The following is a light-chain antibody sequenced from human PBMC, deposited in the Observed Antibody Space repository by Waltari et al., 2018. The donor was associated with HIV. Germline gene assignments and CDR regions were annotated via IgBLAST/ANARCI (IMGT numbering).Light chain of an antibody. V-gene: IGLV3-1*01. CDR3: QAWDTSAYV. J-gene: IGLJ1*01. CDR1: SLGNRF. Sequence: SYDLTQPPSVSVSPGQTASINCSGDSLGNRFVSWYQQRPGQSPMLVIYQDSKRPSGIPERFSGSNSGHTATLTISETQALDEAAYYCQAWDTSAYVFGTGTEVTVL. CDR2: QDS.